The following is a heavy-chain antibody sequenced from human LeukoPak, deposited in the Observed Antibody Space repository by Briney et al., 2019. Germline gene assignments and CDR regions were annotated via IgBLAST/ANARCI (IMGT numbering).Heavy chain of an antibody. J-gene: IGHJ4*02. D-gene: IGHD2-15*01. V-gene: IGHV3-23*01. CDR3: AKGGHDFNPFYW. CDR1: GFTFSTYA. Sequence: GGSLRLSCAASGFTFSTYAMGWVRQAPGKGLEWVSSIKGGGGDPFYADSVKGRFTISRDNSKNTLFLQLNSLRAEDSAVYYCAKGGHDFNPFYWWGQGTLVTVSS. CDR2: IKGGGGDP.